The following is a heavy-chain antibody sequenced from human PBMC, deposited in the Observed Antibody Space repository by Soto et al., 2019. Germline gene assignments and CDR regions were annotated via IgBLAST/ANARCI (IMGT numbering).Heavy chain of an antibody. D-gene: IGHD5-12*01. CDR3: ATVATNSYNWLDP. Sequence: GGSLRLSCAASGFIFSTFWMHWVRQAPGKGLEWVSRINSDGSKTTYADSVKGRSTISRDNAKNTVYLQMNSLRGEDTAVYYCATVATNSYNWLDPWGQGTLVTVSS. J-gene: IGHJ5*02. V-gene: IGHV3-74*01. CDR2: INSDGSKT. CDR1: GFIFSTFW.